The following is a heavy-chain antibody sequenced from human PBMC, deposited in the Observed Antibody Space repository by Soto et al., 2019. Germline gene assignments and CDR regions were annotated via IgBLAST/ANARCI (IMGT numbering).Heavy chain of an antibody. D-gene: IGHD5-18*01. J-gene: IGHJ4*01. CDR3: AAGERSDTGDQ. V-gene: IGHV1-69*01. CDR1: GDTLSHYG. CDR2: TTAILGTR. Sequence: QVQLVQSGAEVKKPGSSVKVSCKASGDTLSHYGVSWVRQVPGKGLEWMGGTTAILGTRDYAQKFQGRMTINPGGATTTSYIETNKLESGRTAVDFLAAGERSDTGDQWGQGTLVTVSS.